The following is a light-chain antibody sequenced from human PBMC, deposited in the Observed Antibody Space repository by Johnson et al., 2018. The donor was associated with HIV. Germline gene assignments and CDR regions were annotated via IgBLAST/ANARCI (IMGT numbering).Light chain of an antibody. Sequence: QSVLTQPPSVSAAPGQKVTISCSGSSSNIGNNYVSWYQQVPGTAPKLLIFDTYQRPSGIPDRFSGSKSDTSATLAITGLQTGDEADYYCVTWDSSLSGYVFGIATKVTVL. J-gene: IGLJ1*01. CDR2: DTY. V-gene: IGLV1-51*01. CDR3: VTWDSSLSGYV. CDR1: SSNIGNNY.